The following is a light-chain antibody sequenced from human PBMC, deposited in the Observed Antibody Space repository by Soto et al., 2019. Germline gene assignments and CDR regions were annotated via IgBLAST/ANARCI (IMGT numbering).Light chain of an antibody. Sequence: SVLTQPPSASGTPGQRVSISCSGSSSNIGNNTVNWYQQLPGTTPKLLMYSNHQRPSGVPDRFSGSKSGTSASLAISGLQSEDEAHYYCATWDDTLNGVVFGGGTKLTVL. CDR2: SNH. CDR1: SSNIGNNT. CDR3: ATWDDTLNGVV. V-gene: IGLV1-44*01. J-gene: IGLJ3*02.